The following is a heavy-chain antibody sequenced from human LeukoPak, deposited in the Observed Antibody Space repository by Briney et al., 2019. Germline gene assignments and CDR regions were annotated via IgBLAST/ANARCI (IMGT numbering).Heavy chain of an antibody. D-gene: IGHD3-22*01. J-gene: IGHJ4*02. CDR1: GGSISSGSYY. Sequence: SETLSLTCTVSGGSISSGSYYWSWIRQPAGKGLEWIGRIYTSGSTKYNPSLKSRVTISVDTSKNQFSLKLSSVTAADTAVYYCARDVYYYDSSGYNLEFDYWGQGTLVTVSS. CDR3: ARDVYYYDSSGYNLEFDY. V-gene: IGHV4-61*02. CDR2: IYTSGST.